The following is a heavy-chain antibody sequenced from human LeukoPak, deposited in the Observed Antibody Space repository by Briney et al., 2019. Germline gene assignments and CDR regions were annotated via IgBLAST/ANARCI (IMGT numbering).Heavy chain of an antibody. V-gene: IGHV1-2*02. J-gene: IGHJ5*02. Sequence: GASVKVSCKASGYSFTGYYMHWVRQAPGQGLEWMGWINPNSGGSNYAQKFQGRVTMTRDTSISTAYMELSRLTSDDTAVYYCARDPRWGTRHKETNWFTPWGQGTLVTVSS. D-gene: IGHD1-1*01. CDR2: INPNSGGS. CDR1: GYSFTGYY. CDR3: ARDPRWGTRHKETNWFTP.